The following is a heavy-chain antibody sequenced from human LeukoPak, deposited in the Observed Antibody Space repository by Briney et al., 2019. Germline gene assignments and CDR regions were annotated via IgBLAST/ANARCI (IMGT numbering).Heavy chain of an antibody. V-gene: IGHV1-69*04. CDR1: GYTFTGHY. Sequence: SVKVSCKASGYTFTGHYLHWVRQAPGQGLEWMGRIIPILGIANYAQKFQGRVTITADKSTSTAYMELSSLRSEDTAVYYCARDLRSSSWYVEYEDWGQGTLVTVSP. CDR2: IIPILGIA. CDR3: ARDLRSSSWYVEYED. J-gene: IGHJ4*02. D-gene: IGHD6-13*01.